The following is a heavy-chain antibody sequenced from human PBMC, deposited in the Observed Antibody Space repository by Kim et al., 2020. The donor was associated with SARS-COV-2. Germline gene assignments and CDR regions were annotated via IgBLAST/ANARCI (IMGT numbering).Heavy chain of an antibody. D-gene: IGHD3-22*01. CDR2: ISYDGNNR. V-gene: IGHV3-30*03. CDR1: GFIFRRHG. CDR3: ARDSDNSGFYHGLSWFDP. J-gene: IGHJ5*02. Sequence: GGSLRLSCAASGFIFRRHGMHWVRQAPGKGLEWVAVISYDGNNRYHTDSVKGRFTISRDNSKNTLYLQMNNLRAEDTAVYYCARDSDNSGFYHGLSWFDPWGQGTLVTVSS.